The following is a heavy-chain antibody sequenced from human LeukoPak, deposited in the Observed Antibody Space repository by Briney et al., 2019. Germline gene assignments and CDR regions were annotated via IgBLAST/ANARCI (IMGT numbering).Heavy chain of an antibody. CDR3: ARGGALRFLEWLHDY. CDR1: GYTFTGYY. CDR2: INPNSGGT. V-gene: IGHV1-2*02. J-gene: IGHJ4*02. Sequence: ASVKVSCKASGYTFTGYYMHWVRQAPGQGLEWMGWINPNSGGTNYAQKFQGRVTMTRDTSISTAYMELSRLRSDDTAVYYCARGGALRFLEWLHDYWGQGTLVTVSS. D-gene: IGHD3-3*01.